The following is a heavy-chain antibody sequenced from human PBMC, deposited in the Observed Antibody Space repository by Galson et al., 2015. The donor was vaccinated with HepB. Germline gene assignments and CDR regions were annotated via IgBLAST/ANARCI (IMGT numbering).Heavy chain of an antibody. Sequence: SVKVSCKASGYSFTTYGISWVRQAPGQGLEWMGWISAHNGNTKYAQKLQGRVSTTTDTSTSTAYMELRSLRSDDTAVYFCARGSLLWFGELFFWAQGTLVTVSS. V-gene: IGHV1-18*01. J-gene: IGHJ4*02. CDR2: ISAHNGNT. CDR3: ARGSLLWFGELFF. D-gene: IGHD3-10*01. CDR1: GYSFTTYG.